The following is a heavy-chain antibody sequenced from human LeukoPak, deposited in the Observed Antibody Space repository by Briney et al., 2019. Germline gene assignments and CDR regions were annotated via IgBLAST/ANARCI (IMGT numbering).Heavy chain of an antibody. Sequence: GGSLRLSCTASGFTFGDYAMSWFRQAPGKGLEWVGFIRSKAYGGTTEYAASVKGRFTISRDDSKSIAYLQMNSLKTEDTAVYYCTRDRPSASQRLWLRWYYYYGMDVWGQGTTVTVSS. D-gene: IGHD5-18*01. J-gene: IGHJ6*02. V-gene: IGHV3-49*03. CDR1: GFTFGDYA. CDR3: TRDRPSASQRLWLRWYYYYGMDV. CDR2: IRSKAYGGTT.